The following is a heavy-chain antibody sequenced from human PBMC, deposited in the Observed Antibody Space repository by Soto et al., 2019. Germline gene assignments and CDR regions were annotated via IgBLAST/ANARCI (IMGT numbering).Heavy chain of an antibody. CDR2: IYPGDSDT. D-gene: IGHD3-22*01. V-gene: IGHV5-51*01. J-gene: IGHJ4*02. CDR3: AAPGDSSGYSSFYNY. Sequence: EVQLVQSGAEVKKPGESLKISCKGSGYSFTSYWIGWVRQMPGKGLEWMGIIYPGDSDTRYSPSFQGQVTISADKSINTAYLQWSSLKASDTPMYYCAAPGDSSGYSSFYNYWGQGTLVTVSS. CDR1: GYSFTSYW.